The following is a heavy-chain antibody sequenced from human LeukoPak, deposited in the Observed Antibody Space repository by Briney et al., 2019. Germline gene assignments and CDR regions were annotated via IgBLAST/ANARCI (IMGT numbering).Heavy chain of an antibody. Sequence: GASVKVSCKASGYTFTGYYMHWVRQAAGQGLEWMGWINPNSGGTNYAQKFQGRVTMTRDTSISTAYMELSRLRSDDTAVYYCAIGYCSGGSCYPHDYWGQGTLVTVSS. CDR3: AIGYCSGGSCYPHDY. D-gene: IGHD2-15*01. V-gene: IGHV1-2*02. CDR2: INPNSGGT. J-gene: IGHJ4*02. CDR1: GYTFTGYY.